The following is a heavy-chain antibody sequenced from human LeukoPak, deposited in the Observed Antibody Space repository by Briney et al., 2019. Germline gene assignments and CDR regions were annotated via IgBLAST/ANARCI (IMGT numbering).Heavy chain of an antibody. CDR2: ISGSGDST. Sequence: GGSLRLSCAASGFTFSSYAMNWVRQAPGKGLEWVSAISGSGDSTYYADSVKGRFTISRDNSKNTLSLQMNSLRAEDTAVYYCITDILYCVSDGCYLNDYWGQGTLVTVSS. V-gene: IGHV3-23*01. CDR3: ITDILYCVSDGCYLNDY. CDR1: GFTFSSYA. D-gene: IGHD2-8*02. J-gene: IGHJ4*02.